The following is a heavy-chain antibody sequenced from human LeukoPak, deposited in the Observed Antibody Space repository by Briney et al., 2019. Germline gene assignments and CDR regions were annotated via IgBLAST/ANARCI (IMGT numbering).Heavy chain of an antibody. CDR1: GGSFSGYY. V-gene: IGHV4-34*01. Sequence: TSETLSLTCAVYGGSFSGYYWSWIRQPPGKGLEWIGEINHSGSTNYNPSLKSRVTISVDTSKNQFSLKLSSVTAADTAVYYCARGRRVGELSPSTYYYYYGMDVWGQGTTVTVSS. J-gene: IGHJ6*02. D-gene: IGHD3-16*02. CDR2: INHSGST. CDR3: ARGRRVGELSPSTYYYYYGMDV.